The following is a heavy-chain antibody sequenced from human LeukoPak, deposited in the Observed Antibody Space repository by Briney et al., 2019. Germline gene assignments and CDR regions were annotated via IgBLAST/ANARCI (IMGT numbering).Heavy chain of an antibody. CDR2: IYPGDSDT. J-gene: IGHJ4*02. CDR1: GYSFPNYW. Sequence: GESLKISCKGSGYSFPNYWIGWVRQMPGKGPEWMGIIYPGDSDTRYSPSFQGQVTISADKSINTAYLQWSSLKASDTAMYYCARPQSYYGSLDFWGQGTLVTVSS. CDR3: ARPQSYYGSLDF. V-gene: IGHV5-51*01. D-gene: IGHD3-10*01.